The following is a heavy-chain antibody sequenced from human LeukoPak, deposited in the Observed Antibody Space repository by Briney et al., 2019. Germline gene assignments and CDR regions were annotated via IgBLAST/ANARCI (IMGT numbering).Heavy chain of an antibody. V-gene: IGHV3-30*02. J-gene: IGHJ6*03. D-gene: IGHD2-2*01. CDR2: IRYDGSNK. CDR3: AKDGGGYCSSTSCSEYYYYYYMDV. Sequence: GGSLRLSSAASGFTFSSYGMHWVRQAPGKGLEWVAFIRYDGSNKYYADSVKGRFTISRDNSKNTLYLQMNSLRAEDTAVYYCAKDGGGYCSSTSCSEYYYYYYMDVWGKGTTVTVSS. CDR1: GFTFSSYG.